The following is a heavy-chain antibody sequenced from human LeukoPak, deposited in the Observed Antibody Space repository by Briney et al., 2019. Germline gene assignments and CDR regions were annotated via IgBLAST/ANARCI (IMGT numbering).Heavy chain of an antibody. CDR1: GGSFGGYY. D-gene: IGHD3-16*01. CDR2: INPSGGT. J-gene: IGHJ4*02. Sequence: SETLSLTCAVSGGSFGGYYWNWIRQPPGNGLEWIGEINPSGGTNYSPSLKSRVTISVDTSTNQFSLKVTSVTAADTAVYYCARGNNRGRLANWGQGTLVTVSS. CDR3: ARGNNRGRLAN. V-gene: IGHV4-34*01.